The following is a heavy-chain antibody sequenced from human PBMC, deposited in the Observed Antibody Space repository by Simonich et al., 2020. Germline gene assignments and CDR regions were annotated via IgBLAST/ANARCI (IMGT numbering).Heavy chain of an antibody. Sequence: EVQLVESGGGLVQPGGSRSLSFAAFGLPLSGYWRHWVRQAPGKGLVWVSRINSDGSSTSYADSVKGRFTISRDNAKNTLYLQMNSLRAEDTAVYYCARNRLDYWGQGTLVTVSS. V-gene: IGHV3-74*01. CDR1: GLPLSGYW. J-gene: IGHJ4*02. CDR3: ARNRLDY. CDR2: INSDGSST.